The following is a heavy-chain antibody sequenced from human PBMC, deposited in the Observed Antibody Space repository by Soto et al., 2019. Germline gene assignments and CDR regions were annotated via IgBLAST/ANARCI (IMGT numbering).Heavy chain of an antibody. CDR2: TYYRSKWYN. CDR1: GDSVSSNSAA. D-gene: IGHD3-22*01. CDR3: ARDEAIVALGYYYGMDV. V-gene: IGHV6-1*01. J-gene: IGHJ6*02. Sequence: PSQTLSLTCAISGDSVSSNSAAWNWIRQSPSRGLEWLGRTYYRSKWYNDYAVSVKSRITINPDTSKNQFSLQLNSVTPEDTAVYYCARDEAIVALGYYYGMDVWGQGTTVTASS.